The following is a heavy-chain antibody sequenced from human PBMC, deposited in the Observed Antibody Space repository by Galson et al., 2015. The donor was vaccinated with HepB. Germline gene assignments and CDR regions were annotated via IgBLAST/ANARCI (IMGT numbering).Heavy chain of an antibody. D-gene: IGHD3-10*01. J-gene: IGHJ4*02. CDR3: ARGSQLWFGETRRGGFDY. CDR1: GGSFSGYY. Sequence: SETLSLTCAVYGGSFSGYYWSWIRQPPGKGLEWIGEINHSGSTNYNPSLKSRVTISVDTSKNQFSLKLSSVTAADTAVYYCARGSQLWFGETRRGGFDYWGQGTLVTVSS. V-gene: IGHV4-34*01. CDR2: INHSGST.